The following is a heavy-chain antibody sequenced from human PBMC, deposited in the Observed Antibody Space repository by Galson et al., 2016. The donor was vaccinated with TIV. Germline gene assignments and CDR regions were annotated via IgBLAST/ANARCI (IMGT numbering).Heavy chain of an antibody. J-gene: IGHJ6*02. CDR3: ARAKTMRLADYYFGMDV. V-gene: IGHV3-11*01. CDR1: GFNFSDYY. CDR2: ISTGGGTV. Sequence: SLRLSCAASGFNFSDYYMNWIRQAPGKGLEWVSYISTGGGTVFYADSVQGRFTISRDNARNSLYLQMDSLRAGDTAIYFCARAKTMRLADYYFGMDVWGQGTTVTVSS. D-gene: IGHD3-22*01.